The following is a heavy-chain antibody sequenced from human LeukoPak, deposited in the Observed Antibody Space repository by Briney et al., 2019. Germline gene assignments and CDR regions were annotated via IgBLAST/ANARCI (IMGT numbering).Heavy chain of an antibody. CDR2: ISGSGGST. V-gene: IGHV3-23*01. CDR3: ARDLSGDSLGLDY. D-gene: IGHD4-17*01. J-gene: IGHJ4*02. CDR1: GFTFSSSA. Sequence: GGSLRLSCAASGFTFSSSAMNWARQAPGKGLEWVSAISGSGGSTYYADSVKGRFTISRDNSRNTLYLQMNSLRAEDTAVYYCARDLSGDSLGLDYWGQGTLVTVSS.